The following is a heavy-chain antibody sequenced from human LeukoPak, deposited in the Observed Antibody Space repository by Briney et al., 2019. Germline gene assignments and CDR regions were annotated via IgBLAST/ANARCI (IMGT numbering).Heavy chain of an antibody. V-gene: IGHV4-39*01. J-gene: IGHJ4*02. CDR3: AGQHISGWPNFDC. CDR1: GASISSNSYY. D-gene: IGHD6-19*01. Sequence: SETLSLTCTVSGASISSNSYYWGWIRQPPGKGLEWIGSIYYSGTTYYNPSLKSRVTISGDTSKKQFSLKLSSVTAADTAVYYCAGQHISGWPNFDCWGQGTLVTVSS. CDR2: IYYSGTT.